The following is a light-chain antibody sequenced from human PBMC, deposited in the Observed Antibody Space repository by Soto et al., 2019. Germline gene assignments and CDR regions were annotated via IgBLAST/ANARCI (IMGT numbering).Light chain of an antibody. J-gene: IGKJ2*01. CDR2: DAS. V-gene: IGKV3-11*01. CDR1: QSVSSN. Sequence: EIVLTQSPATLSLSPGERATLSCRASQSVSSNLAWYQQKPGQAPRLLIYDASNRATGIPARFSGSGSGTDFTLTICSLVPEDFAVYYCQQRSNWPPVYTFGQGTKVDIK. CDR3: QQRSNWPPVYT.